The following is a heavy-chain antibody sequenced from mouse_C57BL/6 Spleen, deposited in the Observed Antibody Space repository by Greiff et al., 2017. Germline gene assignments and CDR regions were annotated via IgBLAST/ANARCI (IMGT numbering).Heavy chain of an antibody. CDR1: GYTFTSYW. Sequence: QVQLQQPGAELVKPGASVKLSCKASGYTFTSYWMHWVKPRPGQGLEWIGMIHPNSGSTNYNEKFKSKATLTVDKSSSTAYMQLSSLTSEDSAVYYCARDYGSSHWYFDVWGTGTTVTVSS. J-gene: IGHJ1*03. D-gene: IGHD1-1*01. CDR2: IHPNSGST. V-gene: IGHV1-64*01. CDR3: ARDYGSSHWYFDV.